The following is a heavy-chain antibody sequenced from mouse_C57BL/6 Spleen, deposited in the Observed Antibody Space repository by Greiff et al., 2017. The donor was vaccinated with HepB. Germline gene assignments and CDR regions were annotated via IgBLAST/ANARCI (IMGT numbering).Heavy chain of an antibody. CDR2: INPYNGGT. D-gene: IGHD1-1*01. CDR1: GYTFTDYY. Sequence: EVQLQQSGPVLVKPGASVKMSCKASGYTFTDYYMNWVKQSHGKSLEWIGVINPYNGGTSYNQKFKGKATLTVDKSSSTAYMELNSLTSEDSAVYYCARAINTVVAKGFAYWGQGTLVTVSA. CDR3: ARAINTVVAKGFAY. V-gene: IGHV1-19*01. J-gene: IGHJ3*01.